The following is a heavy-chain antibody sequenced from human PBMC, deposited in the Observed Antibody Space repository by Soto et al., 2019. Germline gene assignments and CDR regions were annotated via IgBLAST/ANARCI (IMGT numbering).Heavy chain of an antibody. CDR1: GGTFSSYA. CDR2: IIPIFGTA. J-gene: IGHJ6*02. V-gene: IGHV1-69*01. CDR3: AGARRGPYGDYETDYYYYGMDV. D-gene: IGHD4-17*01. Sequence: QVQLVQSGAEVKKPGSSVKVSCKASGGTFSSYAISWVRQAPGQGLEWMGGIIPIFGTANYAQKFQGRVTITADESTSTAYMELSSLRSEDTAVYYCAGARRGPYGDYETDYYYYGMDVWGQGTTVTVSS.